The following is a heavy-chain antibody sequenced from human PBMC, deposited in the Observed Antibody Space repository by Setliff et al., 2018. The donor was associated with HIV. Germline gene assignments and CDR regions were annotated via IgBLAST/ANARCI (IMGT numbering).Heavy chain of an antibody. CDR2: INAGNGNT. CDR3: ARDSFGDEFTYYYYGMDV. Sequence: ASVKVSCKASGYTFTSYAMHWVRQAPGQRLEWMGWINAGNGNTKYSQKFQGRVTITRDTSASTAYMELSSLRSEDTAVYYCARDSFGDEFTYYYYGMDVWGQGTTVTVSS. CDR1: GYTFTSYA. D-gene: IGHD3-10*01. V-gene: IGHV1-3*01. J-gene: IGHJ6*02.